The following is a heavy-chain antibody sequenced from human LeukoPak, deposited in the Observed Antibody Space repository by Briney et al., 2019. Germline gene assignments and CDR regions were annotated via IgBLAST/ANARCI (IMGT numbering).Heavy chain of an antibody. V-gene: IGHV3-15*01. D-gene: IGHD3-3*02. Sequence: GGSLRLSRAASGFTFPNAWIHWVRQAPGKGLEWVGRIKKKTDRRTTDYAAPVKGRFDISRDDSRNTVYLQMDSLKTEDTAVYYCVTDGGQLPYHFTYWRQGPLVTVSS. J-gene: IGHJ1*01. CDR1: GFTFPNAW. CDR2: IKKKTDRRTT. CDR3: VTDGGQLPYHFTY.